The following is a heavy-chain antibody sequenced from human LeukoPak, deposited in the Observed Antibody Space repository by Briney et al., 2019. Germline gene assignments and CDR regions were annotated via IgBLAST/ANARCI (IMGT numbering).Heavy chain of an antibody. V-gene: IGHV4-59*02. J-gene: IGHJ4*02. D-gene: IGHD3-10*01. CDR1: GGSVSSYY. CDR2: TYYSGST. Sequence: PSETLSLTCTVSGGSVSSYYWSWIRQPPGKGLEWTGYTYYSGSTNYNPSLKSRVTISLDTSKNQFSLKLSSVTAADTAVYYCARVTMVRGVPDYWGQGTLVTVSS. CDR3: ARVTMVRGVPDY.